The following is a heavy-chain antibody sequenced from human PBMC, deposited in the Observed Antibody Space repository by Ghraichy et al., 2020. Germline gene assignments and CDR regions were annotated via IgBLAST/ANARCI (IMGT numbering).Heavy chain of an antibody. D-gene: IGHD5-18*01. CDR2: IYHSGST. CDR1: GGSISSSNW. V-gene: IGHV4-4*02. Sequence: SETLSLTCAVSGGSISSSNWWSWVRQPPGKGLEWIGEIYHSGSTNYNPSLKSRVTISVDKSKNQFSLKLSSVTAADTAVYYCARESGDTAMVFAFDIWGQGTMVTVSS. J-gene: IGHJ3*02. CDR3: ARESGDTAMVFAFDI.